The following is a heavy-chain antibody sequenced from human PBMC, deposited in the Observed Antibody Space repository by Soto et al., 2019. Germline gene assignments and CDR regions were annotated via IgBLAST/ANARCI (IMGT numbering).Heavy chain of an antibody. J-gene: IGHJ4*02. Sequence: GESLKISCKGSGYSFTSYWIGWVRQMPGKGLEWMGIIYPGDSDTRYSPSFQGQVTISADKSISTAYLQWSSLKASDTAMYYCARLAVGPEQLERLPPLGYWGQGTLVTVSS. V-gene: IGHV5-51*01. CDR1: GYSFTSYW. CDR2: IYPGDSDT. D-gene: IGHD1-1*01. CDR3: ARLAVGPEQLERLPPLGY.